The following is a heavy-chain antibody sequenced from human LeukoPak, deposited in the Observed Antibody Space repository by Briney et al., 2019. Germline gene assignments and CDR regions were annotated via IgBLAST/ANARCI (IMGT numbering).Heavy chain of an antibody. D-gene: IGHD1-26*01. CDR2: IWYDGTNK. CDR3: VRDPRRGRYWISFDY. Sequence: GGSLRLSCAASGFTFSNFAMPWVRQAPGKGLEWVANIWYDGTNKYYADSVKGRFTISRDNSKDTLSLQMNSLSAEDTAVYYCVRDPRRGRYWISFDYWGQGTLVTVSS. J-gene: IGHJ4*02. CDR1: GFTFSNFA. V-gene: IGHV3-33*01.